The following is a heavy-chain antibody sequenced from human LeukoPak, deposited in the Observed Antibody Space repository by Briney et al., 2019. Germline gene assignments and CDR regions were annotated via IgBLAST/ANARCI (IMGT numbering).Heavy chain of an antibody. Sequence: PGGSLRLSCAASGFTFRGYSMTWVRQAPGKGLEWVSSIRGGSDFIYHADPVKGRFTVSRDNAKNSLYLQMNSLIAEDTAVYYCARDHAGIVLPATVGAHWGQGTLVTVSS. V-gene: IGHV3-21*01. CDR1: GFTFRGYS. CDR2: IRGGSDFI. D-gene: IGHD2-2*01. J-gene: IGHJ4*02. CDR3: ARDHAGIVLPATVGAH.